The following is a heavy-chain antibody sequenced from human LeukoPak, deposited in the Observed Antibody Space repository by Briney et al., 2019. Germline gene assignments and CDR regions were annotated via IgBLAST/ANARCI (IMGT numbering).Heavy chain of an antibody. CDR1: GFTFSSYA. J-gene: IGHJ4*02. V-gene: IGHV3-23*01. CDR3: ASPGDSSGYFNY. D-gene: IGHD3-22*01. Sequence: PGGSLRLSCAASGFTFSSYAMNWVRQAPGKGLEWVSTLSSSGGSTYSADSVKGRFTISRDNAKNSLYLQMNSLRAEDTAVYYCASPGDSSGYFNYWGQGTLVTVSS. CDR2: LSSSGGST.